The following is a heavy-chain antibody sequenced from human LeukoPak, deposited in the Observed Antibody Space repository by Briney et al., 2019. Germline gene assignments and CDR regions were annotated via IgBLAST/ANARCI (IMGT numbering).Heavy chain of an antibody. CDR2: TSFDRTNK. J-gene: IGHJ6*01. D-gene: IGHD3-10*01. CDR3: ARDPIYDSGSHSTSQGMDV. Sequence: PGRSLRLSCAGSGFTFNYFAIHWVRQAPGKGLEWVAVTSFDRTNKYYADSVRGRFTISRDNSNKTVYLQMNSLRADDTAVYYCARDPIYDSGSHSTSQGMDVWGQGATVTVSS. CDR1: GFTFNYFA. V-gene: IGHV3-30-3*01.